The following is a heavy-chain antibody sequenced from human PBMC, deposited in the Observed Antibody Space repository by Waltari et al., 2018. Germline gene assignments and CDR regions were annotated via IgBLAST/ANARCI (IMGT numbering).Heavy chain of an antibody. CDR2: ISNTGTRT. V-gene: IGHV3-48*03. J-gene: IGHJ4*02. CDR1: AFTFFNYE. CDR3: TRGLVGAPG. Sequence: VQLVEAGGDVLQPGGSMRLTCETYAFTFFNYEMNWVRQAPGKGLEGIAYISNTGTRTFYSDSVRGRFTISRDDAKNSVFLQMNDLRVDDSGLYYCTRGLVGAPGWGQGTLVTVSS. D-gene: IGHD1-26*01.